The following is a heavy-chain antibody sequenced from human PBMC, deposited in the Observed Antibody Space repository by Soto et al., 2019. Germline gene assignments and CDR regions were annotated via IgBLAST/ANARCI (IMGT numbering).Heavy chain of an antibody. D-gene: IGHD5-12*01. V-gene: IGHV3-23*01. Sequence: GGSKRLWRIDAGLTCVGLGGYWFRKAPGEGLEWVAGISGGGYTAYYPDSVRGRFTMSRDNSKNTVYLQIDNLRADDTAVYYCAKAQGVATIKSNSAYWGKGTHVTVSP. J-gene: IGHJ4*02. CDR1: GLTCVGLG. CDR2: ISGGGYTA. CDR3: AKAQGVATIKSNSAY.